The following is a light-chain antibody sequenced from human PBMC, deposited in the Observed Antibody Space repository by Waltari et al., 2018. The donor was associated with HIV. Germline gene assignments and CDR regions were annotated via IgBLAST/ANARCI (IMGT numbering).Light chain of an antibody. CDR1: RSNIGAGYD. J-gene: IGLJ2*01. V-gene: IGLV1-40*01. CDR2: DNR. CDR3: QSYDSSLSGHVL. Sequence: QSVLTQPPSVSGATGQRVPISCTGSRSNIGAGYDVHWYQQLPGPAPKLLIYDNRHRPSGVPARFSGSKSGTSASLAITGLQTEDEAEYYCQSYDSSLSGHVLFGGGTILTVL.